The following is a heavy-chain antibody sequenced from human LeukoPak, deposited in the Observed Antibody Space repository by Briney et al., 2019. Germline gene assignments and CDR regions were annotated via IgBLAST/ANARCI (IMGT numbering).Heavy chain of an antibody. J-gene: IGHJ6*03. Sequence: GGSLRLSCAASGFTFSSYAMSWVRQAPGKGLEWVSGISGSGGRTYYADSVKGRFTISRDNSKNTLYLQMNSLRADDTAVYYCAKDAVTALAGYYYYMDVWGKGTMVTVTS. CDR2: ISGSGGRT. D-gene: IGHD6-19*01. V-gene: IGHV3-23*01. CDR1: GFTFSSYA. CDR3: AKDAVTALAGYYYYMDV.